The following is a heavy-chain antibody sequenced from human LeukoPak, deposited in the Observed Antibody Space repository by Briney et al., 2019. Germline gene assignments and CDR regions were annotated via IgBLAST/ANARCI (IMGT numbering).Heavy chain of an antibody. CDR3: ARGGGHDWFDP. CDR2: INHSGST. V-gene: IGHV4-34*01. Sequence: PSETLSLTCAVYGGSFSGYYWSWIRQPPGKGLEWIGEINHSGSTNYNPSLKSRATISVDTSKNQFSLKLSSVTAADTAVYYCARGGGHDWFDPWGQGTPVTVSS. J-gene: IGHJ5*02. CDR1: GGSFSGYY. D-gene: IGHD6-25*01.